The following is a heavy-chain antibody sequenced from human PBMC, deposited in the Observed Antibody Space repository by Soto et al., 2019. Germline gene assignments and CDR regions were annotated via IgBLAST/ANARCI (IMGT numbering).Heavy chain of an antibody. D-gene: IGHD2-2*03. CDR2: IYPGDSDT. CDR1: GYTFTSYW. Sequence: GASVKVSCKASGYTFTSYWIRWVRQTPGKGLEWMGIIYPGDSDTRYSPSFQGQVTISADKSISTAYLQWSSLKASDTAMYYCARLDPSIRSGMDVWGQGTTVTVSS. CDR3: ARLDPSIRSGMDV. J-gene: IGHJ6*02. V-gene: IGHV5-51*01.